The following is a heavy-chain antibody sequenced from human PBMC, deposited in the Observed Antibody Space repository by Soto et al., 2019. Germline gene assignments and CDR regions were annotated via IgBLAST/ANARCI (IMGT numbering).Heavy chain of an antibody. CDR2: ISYDGSNK. V-gene: IGHV3-30*18. Sequence: GGSLRLSCAASGFTFSSYGMHWVRQAPGKGLEWVAVISYDGSNKYYADSVKGRFTISRDNSKNTLYLQMNSLRAEDTAVYYCAKDRGGSYWGYFDYWGQGTLVTVSS. CDR1: GFTFSSYG. CDR3: AKDRGGSYWGYFDY. J-gene: IGHJ4*02. D-gene: IGHD1-26*01.